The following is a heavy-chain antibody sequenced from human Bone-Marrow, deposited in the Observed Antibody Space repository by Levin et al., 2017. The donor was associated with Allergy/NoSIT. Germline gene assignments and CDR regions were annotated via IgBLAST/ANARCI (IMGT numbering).Heavy chain of an antibody. J-gene: IGHJ3*02. V-gene: IGHV1-18*01. Sequence: ASVKVSCKASGYTFITFGISWVRQAPGQGLEWMGWISPYNGNTNKAQKFQDRVTLTTDTSTETVHMELRGLRYDDTAVYYCARVLYSNYGDAFDIWGQGTMVTVSS. CDR3: ARVLYSNYGDAFDI. CDR1: GYTFITFG. D-gene: IGHD4-11*01. CDR2: ISPYNGNT.